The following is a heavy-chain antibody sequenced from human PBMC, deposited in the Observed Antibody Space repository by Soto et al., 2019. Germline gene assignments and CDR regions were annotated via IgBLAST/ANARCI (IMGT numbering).Heavy chain of an antibody. V-gene: IGHV3-30*18. CDR3: AKDPDYYGSGRPFDY. J-gene: IGHJ4*02. D-gene: IGHD3-10*01. CDR1: GFTFSSYG. Sequence: GGSLRLSCAASGFTFSSYGMHWVRQAPGKGLEWVAVISYDGSNKYYADSVKGRFTISRDNSKNTLYLQMNSLRAEDTAVYYCAKDPDYYGSGRPFDYWGQGTLVTVSS. CDR2: ISYDGSNK.